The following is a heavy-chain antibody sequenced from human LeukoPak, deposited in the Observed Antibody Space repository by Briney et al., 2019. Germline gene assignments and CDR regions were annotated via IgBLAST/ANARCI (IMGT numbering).Heavy chain of an antibody. CDR3: AGSVTNDY. Sequence: GGSPRLSCAASGFTFSSYSMNWVRQAPGKGLEWVSSISSSSSYIYYADSVKGRSTISRDNAKNSLYLQMNSLRAEDTAVYYCAGSVTNDYWGQGTLVTVSS. CDR1: GFTFSSYS. J-gene: IGHJ4*02. V-gene: IGHV3-21*01. D-gene: IGHD4-17*01. CDR2: ISSSSSYI.